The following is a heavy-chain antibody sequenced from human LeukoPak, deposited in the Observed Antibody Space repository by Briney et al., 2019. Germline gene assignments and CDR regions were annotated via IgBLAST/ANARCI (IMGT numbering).Heavy chain of an antibody. CDR2: INPNSGGT. D-gene: IGHD6-19*01. J-gene: IGHJ4*02. V-gene: IGHV1-2*02. CDR1: GYTFTGYY. CDR3: AGVSPLIAVAGDFDY. Sequence: ASVKVSCKASGYTFTGYYMHWVRQAPGQGLEWMGWINPNSGGTNYAQKFQGRVTMTRDTSISTAYMELSRLRSDDTAVYYCAGVSPLIAVAGDFDYWGQGTLVTVSS.